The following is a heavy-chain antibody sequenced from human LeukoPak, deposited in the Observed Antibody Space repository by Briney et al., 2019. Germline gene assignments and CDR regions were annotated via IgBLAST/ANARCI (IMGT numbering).Heavy chain of an antibody. CDR2: ISYDGSNK. CDR3: AKGDMVRGVIYAFGI. J-gene: IGHJ3*02. D-gene: IGHD3-10*01. V-gene: IGHV3-30*18. Sequence: PGRSLRLSCAASGFTFSSYGMHWVRQAPGKGLEWVAVISYDGSNKYYADSVKGRFTISRDNSKNTLYLQMNSLRAEDTAVYYCAKGDMVRGVIYAFGIWGQGTMVTVSS. CDR1: GFTFSSYG.